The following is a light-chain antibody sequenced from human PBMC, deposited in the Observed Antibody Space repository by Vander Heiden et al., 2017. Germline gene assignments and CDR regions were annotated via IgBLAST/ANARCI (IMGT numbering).Light chain of an antibody. CDR2: LGS. Sequence: DIVMTQSPLSLPVTPGEPASISCRSSQSLLHSNGYNYLGWYLQKPGQSPQVLIYLGSDRASGVPDRFSGSGSGTDFTLKISRVEAEDVGVYYCMQALQTPYTFGQGTKLEIK. CDR1: QSLLHSNGYNY. CDR3: MQALQTPYT. V-gene: IGKV2-28*01. J-gene: IGKJ2*01.